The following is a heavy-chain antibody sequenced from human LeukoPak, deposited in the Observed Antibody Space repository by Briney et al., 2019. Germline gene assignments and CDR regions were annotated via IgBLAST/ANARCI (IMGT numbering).Heavy chain of an antibody. J-gene: IGHJ4*02. CDR3: ASVRPPLNYFFVY. V-gene: IGHV3-74*01. D-gene: IGHD1-20*01. CDR1: GVTFSNYW. CDR2: ISIDGNSE. Sequence: GGTLRLSCAVSGVTFSNYWMHWGRQAPGKGLVWGWRISIDGNSETYADFVKGGFTLSRDNAKNTLYVQMNRVRDEDTAVYYCASVRPPLNYFFVYWLQGALITVSS.